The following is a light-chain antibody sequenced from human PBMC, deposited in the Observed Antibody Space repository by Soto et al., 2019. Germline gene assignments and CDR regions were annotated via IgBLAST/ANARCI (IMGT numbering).Light chain of an antibody. Sequence: DIQLTQSPSFLSASVGDRVTITCRASQGISSYLVWYQQKPGKAPNLLIYAASTLQSGVPSRFSGSGSGTDFTLTISRLEPEDFAIYYCQQYGGVPYTFGQGTKLEIK. CDR2: AAS. CDR3: QQYGGVPYT. J-gene: IGKJ2*01. CDR1: QGISSY. V-gene: IGKV1-9*01.